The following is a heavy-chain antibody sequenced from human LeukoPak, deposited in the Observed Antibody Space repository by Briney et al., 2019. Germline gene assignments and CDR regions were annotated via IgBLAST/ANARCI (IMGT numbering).Heavy chain of an antibody. D-gene: IGHD6-13*01. CDR2: IYYSGST. Sequence: PSETLSLTCTVSGGSISSSSYYWGWIRQPPGKGLEWIGSIYYSGSTYYNPSLKSRVTISVDTSKNQFSLKLSSVTAADTAVYYCARGGDPGIAAAGPYWFDPWGQGTLVTVSS. CDR1: GGSISSSSYY. CDR3: ARGGDPGIAAAGPYWFDP. J-gene: IGHJ5*02. V-gene: IGHV4-39*01.